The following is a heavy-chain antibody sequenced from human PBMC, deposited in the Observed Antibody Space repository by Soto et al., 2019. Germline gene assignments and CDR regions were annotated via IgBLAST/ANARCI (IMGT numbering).Heavy chain of an antibody. CDR1: GITFSSYW. D-gene: IGHD6-19*01. Sequence: GGSLRLSCAASGITFSSYWMHWVRQAPGKGLVWVSRINSDGSSTNYADSVKGRFTISRDKAKNTLYLQLNSLRAEDTAVYYCARDKAVAGTVSFDYWGQGTLVTVSS. J-gene: IGHJ4*02. CDR3: ARDKAVAGTVSFDY. CDR2: INSDGSST. V-gene: IGHV3-74*01.